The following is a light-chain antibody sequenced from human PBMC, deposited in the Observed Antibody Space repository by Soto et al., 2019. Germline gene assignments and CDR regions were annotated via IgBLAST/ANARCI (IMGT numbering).Light chain of an antibody. CDR1: QSVNSN. V-gene: IGKV3-15*01. CDR2: GAS. CDR3: QQYNNWPPRYT. Sequence: EIVMTQSPVTLSVSPGERATLSCRASQSVNSNLAWYQHKPGQAPRLLIYGASIRATGIPARFSGSGSGTEFTLTISSLQSEDFAVYYCQQYNNWPPRYTFGQGTKLEIK. J-gene: IGKJ2*01.